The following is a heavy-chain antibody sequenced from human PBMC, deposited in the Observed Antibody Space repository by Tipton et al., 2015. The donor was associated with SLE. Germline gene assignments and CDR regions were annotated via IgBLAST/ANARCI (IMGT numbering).Heavy chain of an antibody. V-gene: IGHV4-34*01. CDR1: GGSFSGYY. CDR3: ARVPGLERSYYYNYYMDA. J-gene: IGHJ6*03. CDR2: INHSGST. D-gene: IGHD1-1*01. Sequence: TLSLTCAVYGGSFSGYYWSWIRQSPGKGLEWIGDINHSGSTNYNPSLKSRVTISVDTSKNQFSLRLRSVTAADTAVYYCARVPGLERSYYYNYYMDAWGKGTTVTVSS.